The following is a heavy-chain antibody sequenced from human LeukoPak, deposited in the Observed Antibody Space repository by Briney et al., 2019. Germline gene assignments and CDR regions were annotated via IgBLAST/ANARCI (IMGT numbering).Heavy chain of an antibody. CDR1: GFTFSSYS. J-gene: IGHJ3*02. CDR2: ISSSSSTI. Sequence: GGSLRLSCAASGFTFSSYSMNWVRQAPVKGLEWVSYISSSSSTIYYADSVKGRFTISRDNAKNSLYLQMNSLRAEDTAVYYCNYYDSSGYYPDAFDIWGQGTMVTVSS. V-gene: IGHV3-48*01. D-gene: IGHD3-22*01. CDR3: NYYDSSGYYPDAFDI.